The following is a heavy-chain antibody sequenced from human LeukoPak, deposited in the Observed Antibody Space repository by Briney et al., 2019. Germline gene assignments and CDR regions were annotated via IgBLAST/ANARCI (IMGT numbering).Heavy chain of an antibody. CDR2: IYYSGST. V-gene: IGHV4-59*01. CDR3: ARHEEDIVVVPAAKNWFDP. D-gene: IGHD2-2*01. J-gene: IGHJ5*02. Sequence: PSETLSLTCTVSGGSISSYFWTLIRQPPGKGLEWIGYIYYSGSTNYNPSLKSRVTISVDSSKNQFSLKLTSVTAADTAVYYCARHEEDIVVVPAAKNWFDPWGQGTLVTVSS. CDR1: GGSISSYF.